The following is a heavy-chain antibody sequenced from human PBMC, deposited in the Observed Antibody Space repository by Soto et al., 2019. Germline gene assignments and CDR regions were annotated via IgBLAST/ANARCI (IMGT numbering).Heavy chain of an antibody. V-gene: IGHV3-30*18. D-gene: IGHD4-17*01. CDR3: AKDVNDPHNYGDYNFHY. Sequence: QVQLVESGGGVVQPGTSLRLSCAASGFTFSSYAMHWVRQAPGKGLEWVAVVSYDGSHEFYADFVEGRFTIARDNSKDTXYLQMNSLRAEDTAVYYCAKDVNDPHNYGDYNFHYWGQGTLVTVSS. CDR1: GFTFSSYA. CDR2: VSYDGSHE. J-gene: IGHJ4*02.